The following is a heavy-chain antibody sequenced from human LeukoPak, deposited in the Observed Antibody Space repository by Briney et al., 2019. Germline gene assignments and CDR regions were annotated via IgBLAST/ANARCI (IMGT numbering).Heavy chain of an antibody. CDR3: ARTAPMTTVTTGWFDP. CDR2: IYHSGST. Sequence: PSETLSLTCAVSGGSISSGGYSWSWIRQPPGKGLEWIGYIYHSGSTYYNPSLKSRVTISVDRSKNQFSLKLSSVTAADTAVYYCARTAPMTTVTTGWFDPWGQGTLVTVSS. CDR1: GGSISSGGYS. J-gene: IGHJ5*02. V-gene: IGHV4-30-2*01. D-gene: IGHD4-17*01.